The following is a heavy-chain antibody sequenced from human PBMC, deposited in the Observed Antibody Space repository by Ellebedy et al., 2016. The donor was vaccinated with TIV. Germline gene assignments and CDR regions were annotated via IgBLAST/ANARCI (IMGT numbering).Heavy chain of an antibody. CDR3: SARVTGVDY. V-gene: IGHV4-59*08. CDR1: GGSISSYY. CDR2: IYYSGST. D-gene: IGHD5-18*01. Sequence: MPSETLSLTCTVSGGSISSYYWSWIRQPPGKGLEWIGYIYYSGSTNYNPSLKSRVTISVDTSKNQFSLELSHVTAEDTAVYYCSARVTGVDYWGQGTLVTVSS. J-gene: IGHJ4*02.